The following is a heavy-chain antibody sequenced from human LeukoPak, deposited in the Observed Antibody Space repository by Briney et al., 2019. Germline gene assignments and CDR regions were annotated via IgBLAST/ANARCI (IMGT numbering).Heavy chain of an antibody. D-gene: IGHD3-22*01. CDR2: ISYDGSNK. Sequence: GGSLRLSCAASGFTFSSYAMHWVRQAPGKGLEWVAVISYDGSNKYYADSVKGRFTISRDNSKNTLYLQMNSLRAEDTAVYYCASFGDSSGYYSSHIDYWGQGTLVTVSS. V-gene: IGHV3-30*04. J-gene: IGHJ4*02. CDR1: GFTFSSYA. CDR3: ASFGDSSGYYSSHIDY.